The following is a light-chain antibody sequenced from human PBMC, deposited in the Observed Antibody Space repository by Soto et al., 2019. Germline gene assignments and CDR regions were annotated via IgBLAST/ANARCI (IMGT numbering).Light chain of an antibody. V-gene: IGLV2-14*01. CDR1: SSDVGRYNY. J-gene: IGLJ1*01. CDR3: CSFTSSNTHV. Sequence: QSALTQPASVSGSPGQSITISCTGTSSDVGRYNYVSWYQQHPGKAPKLMIYEVSNRPSGVSNRFSGSKSGNTASLTISGLQAEDEADYYCCSFTSSNTHVFGTGTKVTVL. CDR2: EVS.